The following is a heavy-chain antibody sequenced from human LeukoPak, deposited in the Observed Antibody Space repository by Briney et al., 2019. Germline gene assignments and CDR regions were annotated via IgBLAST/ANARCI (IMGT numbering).Heavy chain of an antibody. CDR3: ARGVGWIAAAGTWWFDP. J-gene: IGHJ5*02. D-gene: IGHD6-13*01. V-gene: IGHV4-30-4*01. Sequence: SQTLSLTCTVSGGSISSGDYYWSWIRQPPGKGLEWIGYSYYSGSTYYNPSLKSRVTISVDTSKNQFSLKLSSVTAADTAVYYCARGVGWIAAAGTWWFDPWGQGTLVTVSS. CDR2: SYYSGST. CDR1: GGSISSGDYY.